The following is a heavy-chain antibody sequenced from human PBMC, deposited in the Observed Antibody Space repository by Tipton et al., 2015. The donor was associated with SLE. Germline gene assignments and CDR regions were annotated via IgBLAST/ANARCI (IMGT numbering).Heavy chain of an antibody. V-gene: IGHV3-7*03. CDR1: GFTFRSYS. CDR3: ARDAVGRITMIDDGY. Sequence: SLRLSCAASGFTFRSYSMNWVRQAPGKGLEWVANIKQDGSEKYYVDSVKGRFTISRDNAKNSLYLQMNSLRAEDTAVYYCARDAVGRITMIDDGYWGQGTLVTVSS. J-gene: IGHJ4*02. CDR2: IKQDGSEK. D-gene: IGHD3-22*01.